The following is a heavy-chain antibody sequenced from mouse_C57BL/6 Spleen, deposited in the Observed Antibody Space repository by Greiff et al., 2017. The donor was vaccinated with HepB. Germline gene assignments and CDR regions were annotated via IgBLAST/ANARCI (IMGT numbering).Heavy chain of an antibody. CDR3: ARGDYCYDYDVGFAY. J-gene: IGHJ3*01. CDR1: GYTFTDYY. Sequence: VQLQQSGPELVKPGASVKISCKASGYTFTDYYMNWVKQSHGKSLEWIGDINPNNGGTSYNQKFKGKATLTVDKSSSTAYMELRSLTSEDSAVYYCARGDYCYDYDVGFAYWGQGTLVTVSA. CDR2: INPNNGGT. D-gene: IGHD2-4*01. V-gene: IGHV1-26*01.